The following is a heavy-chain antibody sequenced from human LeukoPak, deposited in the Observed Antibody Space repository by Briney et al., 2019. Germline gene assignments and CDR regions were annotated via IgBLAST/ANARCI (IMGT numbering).Heavy chain of an antibody. CDR3: ARAGYSSSWYRWFDP. CDR2: IYYSGST. J-gene: IGHJ5*02. CDR1: GGSISSGDYY. V-gene: IGHV4-30-4*01. Sequence: SQTLSPTCTVSGGSISSGDYYWSWIRQPPGKGLEWIGYIYYSGSTYYNPSLKSRVTISVDTSKNQFSLKLSSVTAADTAVYYCARAGYSSSWYRWFDPWGQGTLVTVSS. D-gene: IGHD6-13*01.